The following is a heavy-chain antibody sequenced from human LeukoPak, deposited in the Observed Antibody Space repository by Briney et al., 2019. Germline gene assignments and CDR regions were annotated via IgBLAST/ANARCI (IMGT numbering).Heavy chain of an antibody. CDR3: AKVNRRTYSGYFDY. CDR1: GYSFTNYW. Sequence: GESLKISCKGSGYSFTNYWIGWVRQMPGKGLEWMGIIYPGDSDTRYSPSFQGQVTISAEKSISTAYLQWSSLKASDTAMYYCAKVNRRTYSGYFDYWGQGTLVTVSS. J-gene: IGHJ4*02. V-gene: IGHV5-51*01. CDR2: IYPGDSDT. D-gene: IGHD1-26*01.